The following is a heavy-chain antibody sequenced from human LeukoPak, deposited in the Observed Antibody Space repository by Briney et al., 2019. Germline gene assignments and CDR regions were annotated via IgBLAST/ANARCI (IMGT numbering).Heavy chain of an antibody. D-gene: IGHD3-22*01. J-gene: IGHJ4*02. CDR3: ARASPDYYDSSGPYDY. Sequence: ASVKVSCKASGYTFTSYYMHWVRQAPGQGLEWMGIINPSGGSTSYAQKFQGRVTMTRDTSTNTVYMELSSLRSEDTAVYYCARASPDYYDSSGPYDYWGQGTLVTVSS. CDR2: INPSGGST. V-gene: IGHV1-46*01. CDR1: GYTFTSYY.